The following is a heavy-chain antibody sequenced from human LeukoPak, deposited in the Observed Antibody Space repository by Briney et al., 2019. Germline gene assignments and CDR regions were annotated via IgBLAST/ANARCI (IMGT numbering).Heavy chain of an antibody. D-gene: IGHD3-10*01. V-gene: IGHV3-30-3*02. CDR2: ISYDGSNK. J-gene: IGHJ4*02. CDR1: GFTFSSYA. Sequence: GGSLRLSCAASGFTFSSYAMHWVRQAPGKGLEWVAVISYDGSNKYYADSVKGRFTISRDNSKNTLYLQMNSLRAEDTAVYYCAKNAMGRLMVPQYWGQGTLVTVSS. CDR3: AKNAMGRLMVPQY.